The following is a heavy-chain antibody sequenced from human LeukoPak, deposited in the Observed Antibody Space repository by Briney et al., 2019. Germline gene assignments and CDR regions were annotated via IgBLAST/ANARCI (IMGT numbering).Heavy chain of an antibody. Sequence: GGSLRLSCAASGFTFSSYEMNWVRQAPGKGLEWVPYISTSGSTIYYADSVKGRFTISRDNAKNSLYLQMNSLGAEDTAVYYCARGIPPFGVVIVRNAFDIWGQGTLVTVSS. V-gene: IGHV3-48*03. CDR2: ISTSGSTI. CDR1: GFTFSSYE. CDR3: ARGIPPFGVVIVRNAFDI. J-gene: IGHJ3*02. D-gene: IGHD3-3*01.